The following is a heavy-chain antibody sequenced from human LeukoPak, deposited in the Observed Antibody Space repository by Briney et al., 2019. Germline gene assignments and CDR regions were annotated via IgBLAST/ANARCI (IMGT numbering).Heavy chain of an antibody. D-gene: IGHD5-24*01. Sequence: SVKVSCKASGGTFSSYAISWVRQAPGQGLEWMGGIIPIFGTANYAQKFQGRVTITTGESTSTAYMELSSLRSEDTAVYYCARARRDGYNFDYWGQGTLVTVSS. CDR3: ARARRDGYNFDY. CDR1: GGTFSSYA. J-gene: IGHJ4*02. V-gene: IGHV1-69*05. CDR2: IIPIFGTA.